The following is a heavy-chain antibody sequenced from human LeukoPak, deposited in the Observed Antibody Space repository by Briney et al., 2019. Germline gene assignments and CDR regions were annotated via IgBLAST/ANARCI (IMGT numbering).Heavy chain of an antibody. CDR1: GFTFSNYA. Sequence: GGSLRLSCAASGFTFSNYAMHWVRQAPGKGLEWVAFIRHDGSNIYYADSVKGRFTISRDNSKNTLYLQMNSLRAEDTAVYYCAGGGLLWFGEPFDYWGQGTLVTVSS. CDR3: AGGGLLWFGEPFDY. CDR2: IRHDGSNI. D-gene: IGHD3-10*01. J-gene: IGHJ4*02. V-gene: IGHV3-30*02.